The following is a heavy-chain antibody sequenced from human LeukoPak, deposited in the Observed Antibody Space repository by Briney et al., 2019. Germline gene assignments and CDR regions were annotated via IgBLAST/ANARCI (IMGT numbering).Heavy chain of an antibody. Sequence: PGGSLRLSCAASGFTFSSYWMSWVRQAPGKGLEWVANIKQDESEKYYVDSVKGRFTISRDNAKNSLYLQMNSLRAEDTAVYYCASLDCSSSFCRNLFDCWGQGTLVTVSS. J-gene: IGHJ4*02. CDR2: IKQDESEK. CDR3: ASLDCSSSFCRNLFDC. V-gene: IGHV3-7*01. D-gene: IGHD2-2*01. CDR1: GFTFSSYW.